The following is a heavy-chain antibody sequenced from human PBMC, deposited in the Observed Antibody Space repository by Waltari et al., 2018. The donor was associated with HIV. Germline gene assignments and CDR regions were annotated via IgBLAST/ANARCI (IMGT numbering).Heavy chain of an antibody. CDR2: IQKDERNK. V-gene: IGHV3-30*02. CDR3: VKDLSGGWSLDY. J-gene: IGHJ4*02. D-gene: IGHD6-19*01. Sequence: QVQLVESGGGVVQPGGSLRLSCAASGFILSRYGMHWVRQVPGKGLWWVGIIQKDERNKNYADSVKDRFTISRDSSTNVLFLQMNSLRVEDTALYYCVKDLSGGWSLDYWGQGTLVTVS. CDR1: GFILSRYG.